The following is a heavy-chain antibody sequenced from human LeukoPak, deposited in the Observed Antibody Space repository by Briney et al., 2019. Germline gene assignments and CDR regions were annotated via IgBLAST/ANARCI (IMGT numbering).Heavy chain of an antibody. CDR1: GFTVTTKS. J-gene: IGHJ1*01. D-gene: IGHD2-2*01. V-gene: IGHV3-53*01. Sequence: PGGSLRLSCAASGFTVTTKSMAWVRQAPGRGLEWVSVFYSPGSTYYADSVHGRFTISRDTSLDTLFHQMNSLGVEDTAVYYCASARESCIGSSCYEYFHHWGQGTPLTVSS. CDR3: ASARESCIGSSCYEYFHH. CDR2: FYSPGST.